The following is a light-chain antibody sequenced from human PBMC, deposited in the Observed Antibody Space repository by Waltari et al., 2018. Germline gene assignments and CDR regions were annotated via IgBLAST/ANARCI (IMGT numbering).Light chain of an antibody. CDR3: QQYDNWLGT. CDR2: GAS. V-gene: IGKV3-15*01. Sequence: DIVITQSPATLSVFPGERATPSCRASQSIRSNLAWYQHKPGQAPRLLIYGASTRATGIPARFSGSGSGTEFTLTISSLQSEDFAVYFCQQYDNWLGTFGQGTKVEIK. J-gene: IGKJ1*01. CDR1: QSIRSN.